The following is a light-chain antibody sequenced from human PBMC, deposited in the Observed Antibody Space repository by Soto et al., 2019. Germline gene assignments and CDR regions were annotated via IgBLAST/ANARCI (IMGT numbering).Light chain of an antibody. Sequence: GQRHTHSCRASQSVSINLAWYQQKPGQAPRLLIYDASTRATGIPARFSGSGSGTEFTFTITRLQPEDIATYYCHQYENLPPFAQGPRWR. V-gene: IGKV3D-15*01. CDR2: DAS. CDR3: HQYENLPP. J-gene: IGKJ5*01. CDR1: QSVSIN.